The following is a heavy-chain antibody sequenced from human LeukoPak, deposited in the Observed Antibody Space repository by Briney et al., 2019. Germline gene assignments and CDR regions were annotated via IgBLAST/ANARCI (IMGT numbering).Heavy chain of an antibody. D-gene: IGHD3-10*01. CDR2: INHSGST. Sequence: SETLSLTCAVYGGSFSGYYWSWIRQPPGKGLEWIGQINHSGSTNYNPSLKSRVTMSVDTSKSQFSLKLSSVTAADTAVYYCARGFGESFDYWGQGTLVTVSS. J-gene: IGHJ4*02. CDR1: GGSFSGYY. V-gene: IGHV4-34*01. CDR3: ARGFGESFDY.